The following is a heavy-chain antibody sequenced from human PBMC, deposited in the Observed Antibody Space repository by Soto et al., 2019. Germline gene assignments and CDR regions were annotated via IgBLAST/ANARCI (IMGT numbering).Heavy chain of an antibody. CDR2: INHSGST. CDR1: GGSISSYY. V-gene: IGHV4-59*12. D-gene: IGHD3-3*01. CDR3: ASGYYEGYYYYMDV. Sequence: PSETLSLTCTVSGGSISSYYWSWIRQPPGKGLEWIGEINHSGSTNYNPSLKSRVTISVDTSKNQFSLKLSSVTAADAAVYYCASGYYEGYYYYMDVWGKGTTVTVSS. J-gene: IGHJ6*03.